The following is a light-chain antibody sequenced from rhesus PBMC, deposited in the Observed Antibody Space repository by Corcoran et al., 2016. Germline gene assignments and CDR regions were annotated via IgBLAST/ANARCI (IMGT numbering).Light chain of an antibody. V-gene: IGKV1-74*01. Sequence: DIQMTQSPSSLSASVGDRVTITCRASENVNNYLNWYQQKPGNTPKLLIYNASTLQSGVPSRFSGSGSGTDYTFTISSLQPEDVATYYCQHGYGTPYSFGQGTKVEIK. CDR2: NAS. CDR3: QHGYGTPYS. J-gene: IGKJ2*01. CDR1: ENVNNY.